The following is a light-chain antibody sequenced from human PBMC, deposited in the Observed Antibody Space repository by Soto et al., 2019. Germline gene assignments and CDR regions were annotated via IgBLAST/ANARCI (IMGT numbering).Light chain of an antibody. CDR2: AAS. CDR1: QTINSW. J-gene: IGKJ4*01. Sequence: DFQMTQSPSTPSASVGDRVTITCRASQTINSWLAWYQQKPGKAPKVMIYAASSLQSGVPSRFSGSGSGTDFTLTISSLKPEDFETYYCQQSYSTPLTFGGGTKVDIK. V-gene: IGKV1-39*01. CDR3: QQSYSTPLT.